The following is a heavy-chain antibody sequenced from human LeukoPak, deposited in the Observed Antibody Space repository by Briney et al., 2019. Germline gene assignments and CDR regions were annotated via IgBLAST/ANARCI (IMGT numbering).Heavy chain of an antibody. D-gene: IGHD1-26*01. V-gene: IGHV4-34*01. CDR1: GGSFIDYY. Sequence: SETLSLTCAVYGGSFIDYYWSWIRRPPGKGLEWIGEINHSGSTDYNPSLKSRVTISVDTSNDQFSLKLTSVTAADTAVYYCARWVGATRFDYWGQGILVTVSS. J-gene: IGHJ4*02. CDR3: ARWVGATRFDY. CDR2: INHSGST.